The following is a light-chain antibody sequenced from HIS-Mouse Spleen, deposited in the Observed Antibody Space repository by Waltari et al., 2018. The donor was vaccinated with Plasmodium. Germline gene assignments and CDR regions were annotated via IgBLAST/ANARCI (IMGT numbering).Light chain of an antibody. J-gene: IGLJ3*02. CDR1: SSAVGSYNL. CDR2: EGS. CDR3: CSYAGSSTWV. Sequence: QSALTQPASVSGSPAPSITISCPGTSSAVGSYNLVSWYQQHPGKAPKLMIYEGSKRPSGVSNRFSGSKSGNTASLTISGLQAEDEADYYCCSYAGSSTWVFGGGTKLTVL. V-gene: IGLV2-23*01.